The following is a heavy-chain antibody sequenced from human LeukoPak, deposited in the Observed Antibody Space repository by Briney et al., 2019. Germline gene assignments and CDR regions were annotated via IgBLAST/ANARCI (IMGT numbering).Heavy chain of an antibody. V-gene: IGHV1-18*04. J-gene: IGHJ4*02. CDR1: GYIFTGYY. CDR2: ISAYNGNT. D-gene: IGHD3-22*01. CDR3: ARDDRSGYYDD. Sequence: ASVKVSCKASGYIFTGYYMHWVRQAPGQGLEWMGWISAYNGNTNNAQKFQGRVTVTTDTSTSTAYMELRSLRSDDTAVYYCARDDRSGYYDDWGQGTLVTVSS.